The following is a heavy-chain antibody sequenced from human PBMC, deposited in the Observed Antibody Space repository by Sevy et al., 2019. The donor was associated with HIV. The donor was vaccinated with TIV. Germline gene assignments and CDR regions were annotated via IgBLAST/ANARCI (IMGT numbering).Heavy chain of an antibody. CDR3: ARHSRYYYDISGFAEYFQH. V-gene: IGHV4-59*08. CDR1: GGSISSNY. CDR2: IYYNGNT. J-gene: IGHJ1*01. Sequence: SETLSLTCTVSGGSISSNYWSWIRQPPGKGLEWIGYIYYNGNTNYNPSLKSRVTISVDTSKNQFSLKLTSVTAADTAVYYCARHSRYYYDISGFAEYFQHWGQGTLVTVSS. D-gene: IGHD3-22*01.